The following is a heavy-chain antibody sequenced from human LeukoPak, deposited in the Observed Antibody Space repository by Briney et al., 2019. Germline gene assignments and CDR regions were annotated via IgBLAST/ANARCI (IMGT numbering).Heavy chain of an antibody. CDR1: GLTFSSYW. D-gene: IGHD2-15*01. CDR3: AREAAAYCSGGSCYPRY. Sequence: GGSLRLSCAAYGLTFSSYWMHWVRQATGKGLVWVSRIKSDESRTTYADCVKGRFTISRDNAKNTLYLQMNSLRAEDTAVYYCAREAAAYCSGGSCYPRYWGQGTLVTVSS. CDR2: IKSDESRT. V-gene: IGHV3-74*01. J-gene: IGHJ4*02.